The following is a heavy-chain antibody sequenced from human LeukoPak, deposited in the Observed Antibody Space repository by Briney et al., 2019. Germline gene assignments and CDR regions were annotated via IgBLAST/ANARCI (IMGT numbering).Heavy chain of an antibody. Sequence: PGGSLRLSCAASGFTFSSYAMHWVRQAPGKGLEWVAVISYDGSNKYYADSVKGRFTTSRDNSKNTLYLQMNSLRAEDTAVYYCARDLCSGGSCDNWFDPWGQGTLVTVSS. D-gene: IGHD2-15*01. CDR2: ISYDGSNK. CDR1: GFTFSSYA. CDR3: ARDLCSGGSCDNWFDP. V-gene: IGHV3-30-3*01. J-gene: IGHJ5*02.